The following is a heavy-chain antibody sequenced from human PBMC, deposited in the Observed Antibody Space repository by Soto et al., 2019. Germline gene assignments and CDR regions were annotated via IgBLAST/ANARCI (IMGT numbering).Heavy chain of an antibody. Sequence: SVKVSCKASGGTFSSYAISWVRQAPGQGLEWMGGIIPIFGTANYAQKFQGRVTITADESTSTAYMELSSLRSEDTAVYYCARDRGIAARRSYAFDICRQGPMVAVSS. V-gene: IGHV1-69*13. J-gene: IGHJ3*02. CDR1: GGTFSSYA. D-gene: IGHD6-6*01. CDR3: ARDRGIAARRSYAFDI. CDR2: IIPIFGTA.